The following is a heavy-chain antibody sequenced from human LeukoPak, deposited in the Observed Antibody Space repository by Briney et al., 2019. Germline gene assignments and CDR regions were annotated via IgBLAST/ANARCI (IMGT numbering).Heavy chain of an antibody. Sequence: PSETLSLTCTVSGGSISSYYWSWIRQPPGKGLELIGYIYYSGSTNYNPSLKSRVTISVDTSKNQFSLKLSSVTAADTAVYYCARVLRGSYYHILTYYFDYWGQGTLVTVSS. D-gene: IGHD3-9*01. CDR1: GGSISSYY. J-gene: IGHJ4*02. CDR2: IYYSGST. CDR3: ARVLRGSYYHILTYYFDY. V-gene: IGHV4-59*01.